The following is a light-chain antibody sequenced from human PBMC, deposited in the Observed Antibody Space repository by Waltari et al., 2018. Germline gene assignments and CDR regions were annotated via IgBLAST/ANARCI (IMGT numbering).Light chain of an antibody. J-gene: IGKJ2*01. CDR2: KVS. CDR3: MQGSHWPRT. CDR1: QRPLPSDGNPY. V-gene: IGKV2-30*02. Sequence: DDVMTQSPLSLPVTLGQPASISCRSSQRPLPSDGNPYLIWFQQRPGQSPRRLIYKVSKRDSGVPDRFSGSGSCTDFTLKISRVEAEDVVVYYCMQGSHWPRTFGQGTKLEI.